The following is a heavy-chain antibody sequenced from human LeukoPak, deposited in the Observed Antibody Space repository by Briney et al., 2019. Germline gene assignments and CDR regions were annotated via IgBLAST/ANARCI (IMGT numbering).Heavy chain of an antibody. J-gene: IGHJ4*02. D-gene: IGHD3-10*01. V-gene: IGHV4-39*07. Sequence: SETLSLTCTVSSGSISSTSYYWGWIRQPPGMGLEWIGSMYYNGSTYYNPSLKSRVTISVDTSKSQFSLKLSSVTAADTAVYYCAREMRSPRGGFDYWDQGTLVTVSS. CDR1: SGSISSTSYY. CDR3: AREMRSPRGGFDY. CDR2: MYYNGST.